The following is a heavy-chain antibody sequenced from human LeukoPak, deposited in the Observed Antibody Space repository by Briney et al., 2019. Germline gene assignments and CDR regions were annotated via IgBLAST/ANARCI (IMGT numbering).Heavy chain of an antibody. J-gene: IGHJ4*02. CDR3: AKLPRQLAAAGYFDY. CDR2: ISGSGGST. CDR1: GFTFSSYA. V-gene: IGHV3-23*01. D-gene: IGHD6-13*01. Sequence: PGGSLRLSCAASGFTFSSYAMSWVRQAPGKGLEWVSAISGSGGSTYYADSVKGRFTISRDNSKNTLYLQMNSLRAEDTAVYYCAKLPRQLAAAGYFDYWDQGTLVTVSS.